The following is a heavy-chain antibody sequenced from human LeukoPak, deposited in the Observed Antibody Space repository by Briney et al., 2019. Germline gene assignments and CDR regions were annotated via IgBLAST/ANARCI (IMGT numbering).Heavy chain of an antibody. CDR3: ARGRSSSGWLNWFDP. D-gene: IGHD6-19*01. J-gene: IGHJ5*02. CDR2: MNPNSGDT. V-gene: IGHV1-8*01. Sequence: ASVKVSCKASGGTFSSYVISWVRQAPGQGLEWMGWMNPNSGDTGNAQKFQGRVTITRNTSISTAYMELSSLRSDDTAVYYCARGRSSSGWLNWFDPWGQGTLVTVSS. CDR1: GGTFSSYV.